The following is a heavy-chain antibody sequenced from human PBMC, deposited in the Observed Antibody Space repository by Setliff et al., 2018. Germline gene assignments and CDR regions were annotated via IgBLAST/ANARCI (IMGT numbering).Heavy chain of an antibody. CDR2: IYHGGDT. V-gene: IGHV4-39*01. CDR3: ARTGTYRYFDY. D-gene: IGHD1-1*01. Sequence: SETLSLTCTVSGGSINSGVYYWGWIRQPPGKGLEWIGRIYHGGDTYYNASLKSRVTISVDTSKNQFSLTLSSVTAADTAVYYCARTGTYRYFDYWGQGALVTVSS. J-gene: IGHJ4*02. CDR1: GGSINSGVYY.